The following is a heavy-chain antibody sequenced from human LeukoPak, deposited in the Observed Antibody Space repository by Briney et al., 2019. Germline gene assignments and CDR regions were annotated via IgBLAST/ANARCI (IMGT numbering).Heavy chain of an antibody. V-gene: IGHV4-39*01. CDR3: ARHESKGSIDY. Sequence: KASETLSLTCTVSGGSISSSSYYWGWIRQPPGKGLEWIGSIYYSGSTYYNPSLKSRVTISVDTSKNQFSLKLSSVTAADTAVYYCARHESKGSIDYWGQGTLVTVSS. CDR1: GGSISSSSYY. CDR2: IYYSGST. J-gene: IGHJ4*02. D-gene: IGHD3-9*01.